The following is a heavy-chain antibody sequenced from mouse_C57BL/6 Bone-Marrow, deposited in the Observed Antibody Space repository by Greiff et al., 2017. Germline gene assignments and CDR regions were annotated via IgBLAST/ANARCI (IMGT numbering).Heavy chain of an antibody. CDR3: TDDYDAYGMDY. CDR1: GYTFTDYE. CDR2: IDPETGGT. J-gene: IGHJ4*01. V-gene: IGHV1-15*01. D-gene: IGHD2-4*01. Sequence: VQLQQSGAELVRPGASVTLSCKASGYTFTDYEMHWVKQTPVHGLEWIGAIDPETGGTAYNQKFKGKAILTADKSSSTAYMELRSLTSEDSAVYYCTDDYDAYGMDYWGQGTSVTVSS.